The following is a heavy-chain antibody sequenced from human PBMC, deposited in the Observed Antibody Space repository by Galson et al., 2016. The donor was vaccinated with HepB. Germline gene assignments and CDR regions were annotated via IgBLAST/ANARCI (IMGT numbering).Heavy chain of an antibody. J-gene: IGHJ1*01. V-gene: IGHV4-61*02. CDR1: GASISSGSFY. Sequence: TLSLTCTVSGASISSGSFYWSWIRQPAGEGLEWIGRIYTSGTTNYNPSLKSRVTISLDTSKNQFSLNLSSVTAAGTAVYYCARGGYSSGWSHLQHWGQGTLV. CDR2: IYTSGTT. D-gene: IGHD6-19*01. CDR3: ARGGYSSGWSHLQH.